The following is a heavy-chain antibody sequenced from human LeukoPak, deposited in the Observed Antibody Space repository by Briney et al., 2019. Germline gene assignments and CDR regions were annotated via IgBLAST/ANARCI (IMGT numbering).Heavy chain of an antibody. V-gene: IGHV4-59*08. Sequence: SETLSLTCTVSGGSIISYYWSWIRQPPGKGLEWIGYIYYSGSTNYNPSLKSRVTISVDTSKNQFSLKLSSVTAADTAVYYCARHRDYYDSSGYSGFDYWGQGTLVTVSS. D-gene: IGHD3-22*01. J-gene: IGHJ4*02. CDR2: IYYSGST. CDR1: GGSIISYY. CDR3: ARHRDYYDSSGYSGFDY.